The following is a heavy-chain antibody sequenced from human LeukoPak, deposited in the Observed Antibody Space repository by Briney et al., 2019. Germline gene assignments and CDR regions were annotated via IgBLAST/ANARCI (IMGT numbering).Heavy chain of an antibody. CDR1: GGSVSSGSYY. CDR3: SRSYYDSSGSDYFGY. CDR2: IYYSGST. J-gene: IGHJ4*02. Sequence: SETLSLTCTVSGGSVSSGSYYWSWIRQPPGKGLEWIGYIYYSGSTNYNPSLKSRVTISVDTSKNQFSLKLSSVTAADTAVYYCSRSYYDSSGSDYFGYWGQGTLVTVSS. V-gene: IGHV4-61*01. D-gene: IGHD3-22*01.